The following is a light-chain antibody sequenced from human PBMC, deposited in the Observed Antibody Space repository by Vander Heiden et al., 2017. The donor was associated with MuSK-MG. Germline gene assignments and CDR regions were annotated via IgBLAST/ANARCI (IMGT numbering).Light chain of an antibody. Sequence: EIVMTQSPATLSASPGERVTLSCRASQSVSSNLAWYQQKPGQAPRLLIYGASTRATGVPARFSGSGSGTEFTLTISSLQSEDFAVYYCQQDNNWPLTFGGGTKVEIK. V-gene: IGKV3-15*01. CDR2: GAS. CDR1: QSVSSN. CDR3: QQDNNWPLT. J-gene: IGKJ4*01.